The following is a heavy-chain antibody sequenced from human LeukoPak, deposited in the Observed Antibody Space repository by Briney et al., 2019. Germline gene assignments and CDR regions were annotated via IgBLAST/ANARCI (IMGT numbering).Heavy chain of an antibody. V-gene: IGHV3-48*02. J-gene: IGHJ4*02. Sequence: GGSLRLSCAASGFTVSNYYMNWVRQAPGKGLEWVSFISESGTTIYYADSVKGRFTISRDNAKNSLYLQTNSLRDEDTAVYYCARRFDAWGQGTLVTVSS. CDR2: ISESGTTI. CDR1: GFTVSNYY. CDR3: ARRFDA.